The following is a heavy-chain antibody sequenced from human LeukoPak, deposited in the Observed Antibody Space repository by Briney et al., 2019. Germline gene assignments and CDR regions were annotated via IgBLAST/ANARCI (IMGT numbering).Heavy chain of an antibody. J-gene: IGHJ4*02. D-gene: IGHD2-21*02. CDR1: GFTVSSNY. Sequence: GGSLRLSCAASGFTVSSNYMSWVRQAPGKGLEWVSVINSGGSTYSADSVKGRFTISRDNSKNTLYLQMNSLRAEDTAVYYCAREGTYCGGHYLGPGDYWGQGTLVTVSS. CDR2: INSGGST. CDR3: AREGTYCGGHYLGPGDY. V-gene: IGHV3-66*01.